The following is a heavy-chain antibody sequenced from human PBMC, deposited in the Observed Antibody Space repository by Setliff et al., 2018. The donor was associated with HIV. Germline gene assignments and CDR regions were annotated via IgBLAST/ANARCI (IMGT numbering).Heavy chain of an antibody. V-gene: IGHV3-53*01. CDR2: IYSDGSS. J-gene: IGHJ4*02. CDR1: GFTVSRFY. CDR3: ARDSPLSHVDY. Sequence: PGESLRLSCAASGFTVSRFYMSWVRQAPGKGLEWVSVIYSDGSSYYADSVRGRFTISRDNYKNTLYLQINSLRPEDTAVYYRARDSPLSHVDYWGQGNLVTGSS.